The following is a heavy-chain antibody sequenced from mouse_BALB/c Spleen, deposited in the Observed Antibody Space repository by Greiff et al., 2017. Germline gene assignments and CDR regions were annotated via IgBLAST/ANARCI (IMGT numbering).Heavy chain of an antibody. CDR3: ARTENYYGSSFDY. J-gene: IGHJ2*01. CDR2: IYPGNGDT. CDR1: GYTFTSYN. V-gene: IGHV1-12*01. D-gene: IGHD1-1*01. Sequence: LQQPGAELVKPGASVKMSCKASGYTFTSYNMHWVKQTPGQGLEWIGAIYPGNGDTSYNQKFKGKATLTADKSSSTAYMQLSSLTSEDSAVYYCARTENYYGSSFDYWGQGTTLTVSS.